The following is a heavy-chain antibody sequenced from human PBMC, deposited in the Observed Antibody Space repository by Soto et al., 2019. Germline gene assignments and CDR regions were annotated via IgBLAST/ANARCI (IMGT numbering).Heavy chain of an antibody. CDR1: GFTFSTYG. CDR3: ARDQTDSGGFSGS. D-gene: IGHD3-22*01. CDR2: IWNDGSNE. V-gene: IGHV3-33*01. Sequence: QPGGSLRLSCEASGFTFSTYGMHWVRQAPGKGLEWVAIIWNDGSNEYYADSVKGRFTISRDNSKNTLYLQLRNLRAEDSAVYFCARDQTDSGGFSGSWGQGTLVTVSS. J-gene: IGHJ4*02.